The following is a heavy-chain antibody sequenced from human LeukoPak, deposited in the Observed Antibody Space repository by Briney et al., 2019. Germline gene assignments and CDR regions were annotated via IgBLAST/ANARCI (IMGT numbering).Heavy chain of an antibody. CDR3: ARSLSTTGLR. Sequence: SETLSLTCTVSGGSISSYYWSWIRQPPGKGLEWIGYIYYSGTTNYNPSLKSRVTISVDTSKNQFSLKLSSVTAADTAVYYCARSLSTTGLRWGQGTLVTVSS. V-gene: IGHV4-59*08. J-gene: IGHJ4*02. CDR2: IYYSGTT. D-gene: IGHD1-1*01. CDR1: GGSISSYY.